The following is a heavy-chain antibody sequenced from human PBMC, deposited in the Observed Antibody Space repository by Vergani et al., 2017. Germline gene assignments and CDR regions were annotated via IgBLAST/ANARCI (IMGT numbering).Heavy chain of an antibody. J-gene: IGHJ3*02. V-gene: IGHV3-23*03. CDR3: AKGYDYSNYNDAFDI. Sequence: EVQLLESGGGLVQPGGSLRLSCAASGFTFSSYAMSWVRQAPGKGLEWVSVIYSGGSSTYYADSVKGRFTISRDNSKNTLYLKMNSLRAEDTAVYYCAKGYDYSNYNDAFDIWGQGTMVTVSS. D-gene: IGHD4-11*01. CDR1: GFTFSSYA. CDR2: IYSGGSST.